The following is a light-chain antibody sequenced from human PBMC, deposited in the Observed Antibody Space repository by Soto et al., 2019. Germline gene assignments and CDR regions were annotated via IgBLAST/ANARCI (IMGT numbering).Light chain of an antibody. CDR1: QSVSSN. CDR3: QQYNNWLALT. J-gene: IGKJ4*01. Sequence: EIVMTQSPATLSVSPGERATLSCRASQSVSSNLAWYQQKPGQAPRLLIYGASTRATGIPARFSCSGSGTELTLTGGSRQCEDFEVYYCQQYNNWLALTFGGGTKVEIK. V-gene: IGKV3-15*01. CDR2: GAS.